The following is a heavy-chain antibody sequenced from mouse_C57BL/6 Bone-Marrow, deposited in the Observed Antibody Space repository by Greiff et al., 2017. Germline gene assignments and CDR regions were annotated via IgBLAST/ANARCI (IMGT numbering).Heavy chain of an antibody. D-gene: IGHD1-1*01. CDR3: ARWEVVATRAMDN. CDR1: GYAFSSYW. CDR2: IYPGDGDT. V-gene: IGHV1-80*01. J-gene: IGHJ4*01. Sequence: LQQSGASVKISCKASGYAFSSYWMNWVKQRPGKGLEWIGQIYPGDGDTNYNGKFKGKATLTADKSSSTAYMQLSSLTSEDSAVYFCARWEVVATRAMDNWGQGTSVTVS.